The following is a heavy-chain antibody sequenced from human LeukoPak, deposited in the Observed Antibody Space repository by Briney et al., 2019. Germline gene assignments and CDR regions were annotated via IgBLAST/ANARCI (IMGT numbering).Heavy chain of an antibody. J-gene: IGHJ5*01. Sequence: SVKVSCKASGGTFSSYAISWVRQAPGQGLEWMGGIIPIFGTANYAQKFQGRVTITADESTSTAYMELSSLRSDDTAVYYCARESPHHDYLVDSWGQGTLVTVSS. CDR2: IIPIFGTA. CDR3: ARESPHHDYLVDS. CDR1: GGTFSSYA. V-gene: IGHV1-69*13. D-gene: IGHD4-11*01.